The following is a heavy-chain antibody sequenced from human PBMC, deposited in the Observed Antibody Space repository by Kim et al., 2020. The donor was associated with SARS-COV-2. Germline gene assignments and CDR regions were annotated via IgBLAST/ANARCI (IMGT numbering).Heavy chain of an antibody. D-gene: IGHD6-13*01. V-gene: IGHV3-30*04. CDR2: ISYDGSNK. CDR3: ARGGSSSWYYFDY. J-gene: IGHJ4*02. Sequence: GGSLRLSCAASGFTFSSYAMHWVRQAPGKGLEWVAVISYDGSNKYYADSVKGRFTISRDNSKNTLYLQMNSLRAEDTAVYYCARGGSSSWYYFDYWGQGTLVTVSS. CDR1: GFTFSSYA.